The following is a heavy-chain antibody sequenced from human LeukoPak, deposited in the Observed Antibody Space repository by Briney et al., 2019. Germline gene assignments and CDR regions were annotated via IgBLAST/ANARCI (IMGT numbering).Heavy chain of an antibody. V-gene: IGHV1-8*01. CDR2: MNPTSGNK. J-gene: IGHJ5*02. CDR1: GYTFTTYD. D-gene: IGHD4-23*01. Sequence: ASLKLSSKPSGYTFTTYDINSVRQATGQGVEWMGWMNPTSGNKGYEQKFQGRVTMTRNTSISTAYMELRSLRSEDTAVYYCARGPNKSDGGNSGSAWFDPWGQGTLVTVSS. CDR3: ARGPNKSDGGNSGSAWFDP.